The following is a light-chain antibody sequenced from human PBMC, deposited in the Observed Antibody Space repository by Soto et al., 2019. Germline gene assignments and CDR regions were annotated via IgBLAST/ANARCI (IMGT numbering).Light chain of an antibody. CDR2: LNSDGSH. CDR3: QTWGTGIQV. V-gene: IGLV4-69*01. CDR1: SVHSSYA. Sequence: QLVLTQSPSASAALGASVKLTCTLSSVHSSYAIAWHQQQPEKGPRYLMKLNSDGSHSKGDGIPDRFSGSSSGAERYLTISSLQSEDEADYYCQTWGTGIQVFGGGTKLTVL. J-gene: IGLJ3*02.